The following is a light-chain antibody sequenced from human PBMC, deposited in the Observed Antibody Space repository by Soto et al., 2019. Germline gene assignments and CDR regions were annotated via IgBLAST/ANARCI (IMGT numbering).Light chain of an antibody. J-gene: IGKJ2*01. CDR1: QSLLHRDGNTY. CDR2: KIS. Sequence: DIVLTQTPLSSPVTLGQPASISCKSSQSLLHRDGNTYLSWLQQRPGQPPRLLIYKISNRLSGVPDRFSGSGAGTYFTLKSSRVDADDVGVYYGMQATQYPPYTFGQGTKLEIE. CDR3: MQATQYPPYT. V-gene: IGKV2-24*01.